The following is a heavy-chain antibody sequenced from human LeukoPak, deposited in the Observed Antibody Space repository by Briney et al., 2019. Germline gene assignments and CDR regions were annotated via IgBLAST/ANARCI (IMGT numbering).Heavy chain of an antibody. Sequence: GGSLRLSCAASGFTFSSYAMSWVRQAPGKGLEWVSAISGSGGSTYYADSVKGRFTISRDNSKNTLYLQMNSLRAEDTAVYYCAKDLDDYYDSSGYGGWGQGTLVTVSS. CDR2: ISGSGGST. D-gene: IGHD3-22*01. J-gene: IGHJ4*02. V-gene: IGHV3-23*01. CDR1: GFTFSSYA. CDR3: AKDLDDYYDSSGYGG.